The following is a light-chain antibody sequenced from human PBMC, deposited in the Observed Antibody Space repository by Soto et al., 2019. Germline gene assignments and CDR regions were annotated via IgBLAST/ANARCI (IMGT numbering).Light chain of an antibody. V-gene: IGKV1-39*01. CDR3: QQCYGDPYT. Sequence: DIQMTQSPSSLSASAGDRVTITCRASQSITRYLNWYQQKPGKAPKLLIYAASSLHSGVPSRFSGSGSGTDFTLIISGLQAEDFATYYCQQCYGDPYTFGQGTKVDIK. CDR2: AAS. CDR1: QSITRY. J-gene: IGKJ2*01.